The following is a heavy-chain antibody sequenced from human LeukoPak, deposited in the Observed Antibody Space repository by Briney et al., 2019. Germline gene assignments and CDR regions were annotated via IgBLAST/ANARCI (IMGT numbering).Heavy chain of an antibody. J-gene: IGHJ1*01. Sequence: PGGSLRLSCAASGFIFSTYGMHWVRQAPGKGLEWVAFIRSDGSDKSYAGSVMGRFTISRDNSKNTLYLQMNTLTAEDTAVYYCGKHETSSDYWGQGTLVTVSS. CDR2: IRSDGSDK. D-gene: IGHD2-15*01. CDR3: GKHETSSDY. V-gene: IGHV3-30*02. CDR1: GFIFSTYG.